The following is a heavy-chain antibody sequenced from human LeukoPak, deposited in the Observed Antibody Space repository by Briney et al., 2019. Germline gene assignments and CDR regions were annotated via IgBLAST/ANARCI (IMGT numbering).Heavy chain of an antibody. CDR3: ARDRDGYFDY. CDR2: IIPIFGTA. D-gene: IGHD5-24*01. Sequence: ASVKVSFKASGGTFSSYAISWVRQAPGQGLEWMGGIIPIFGTANYAQKFQGRVTITTDESTSTAYMELSSLRSEDTAVYYCARDRDGYFDYWGQGTLVTVSS. V-gene: IGHV1-69*05. J-gene: IGHJ4*02. CDR1: GGTFSSYA.